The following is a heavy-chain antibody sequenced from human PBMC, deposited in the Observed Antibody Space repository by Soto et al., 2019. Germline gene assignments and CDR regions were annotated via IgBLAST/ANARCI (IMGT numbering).Heavy chain of an antibody. CDR2: IYWDDDK. CDR3: AHRRFCLALDCTHADYGMDV. V-gene: IGHV2-5*02. D-gene: IGHD2-21*02. Sequence: SGPTLVNPTQTLTLTCTFSGFSLSTSGVGVGWIRQPPGKALEWLALIYWDDDKRYSPSLKSRLTITKDTSKNQVVLTMTNMDPVDTATYYCAHRRFCLALDCTHADYGMDVWGQGTTVTVSS. CDR1: GFSLSTSGVG. J-gene: IGHJ6*02.